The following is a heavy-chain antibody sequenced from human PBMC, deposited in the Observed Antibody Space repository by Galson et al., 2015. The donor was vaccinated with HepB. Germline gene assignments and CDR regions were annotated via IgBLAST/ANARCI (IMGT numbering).Heavy chain of an antibody. J-gene: IGHJ5*02. CDR3: ARDEFSITMVQGATQTLNWFDP. V-gene: IGHV1-2*06. D-gene: IGHD3-10*01. CDR1: GYTFTGYY. Sequence: SVKVSCKASGYTFTGYYMHWVRQAPGQGLEWMGRINPNSGGTNYAQKFQGRVTMTRDTSISTAYMELSRLRSDDTAVYYCARDEFSITMVQGATQTLNWFDPWGQGTLVTVSS. CDR2: INPNSGGT.